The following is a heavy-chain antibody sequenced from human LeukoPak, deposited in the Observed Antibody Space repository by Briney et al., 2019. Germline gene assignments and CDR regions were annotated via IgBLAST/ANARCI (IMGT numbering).Heavy chain of an antibody. CDR2: INTNTGNP. J-gene: IGHJ5*02. D-gene: IGHD3-16*02. Sequence: ASVKVSCKASGYTFTSYAMNWVRQAPGQGLEWMGWINTNTGNPTYAQGFTGRFVFSLDTSVSTAYLQISSLKAEDTAVYYCARRRLMITFGGVIVKPWFDPWGQGTLVTVSS. V-gene: IGHV7-4-1*02. CDR3: ARRRLMITFGGVIVKPWFDP. CDR1: GYTFTSYA.